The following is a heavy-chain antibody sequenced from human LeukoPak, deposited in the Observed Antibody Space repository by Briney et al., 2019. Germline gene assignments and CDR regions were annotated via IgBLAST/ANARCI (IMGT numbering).Heavy chain of an antibody. CDR1: GGSISSYY. CDR2: IYHSGST. D-gene: IGHD5-12*01. Sequence: SETLSLTCTVSGGSISSYYWSWIRQPPGKGLQWIGSIYHSGSTSYNPSLKSRVTISLDTSKNQFSLNLTSVTAADTAMYFCARIGYAQLLDYWGQGTLVTVSS. V-gene: IGHV4-59*08. J-gene: IGHJ4*02. CDR3: ARIGYAQLLDY.